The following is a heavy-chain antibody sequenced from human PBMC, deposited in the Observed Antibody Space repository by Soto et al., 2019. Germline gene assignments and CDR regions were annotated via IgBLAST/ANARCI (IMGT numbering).Heavy chain of an antibody. CDR1: GFTLSTYR. V-gene: IGHV3-21*04. CDR2: ISSSSYYI. D-gene: IGHD1-1*01. Sequence: GGSLRLSCAASGFTLSTYRMTWVRQAPGKGLEWVSSISSSSYYIHYADSVKGRFTMTSDSASNTAYMELRSLTPDDTAVYYCARGGQKNVYTSIGPWGQGTLVTVSS. J-gene: IGHJ5*02. CDR3: ARGGQKNVYTSIGP.